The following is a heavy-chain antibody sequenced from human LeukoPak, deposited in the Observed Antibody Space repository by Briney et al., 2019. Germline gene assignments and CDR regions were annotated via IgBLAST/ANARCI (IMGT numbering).Heavy chain of an antibody. J-gene: IGHJ3*02. D-gene: IGHD2-2*01. Sequence: GGSLRLSCAASGFTFRSYAMSWVRQGPGKGPEWVSGISDDSFSTYYADSVKGRFTISRDNSKNTLYLQMNSLRAEDTAVYYCAKVDCSSTSCYLPDAFDIWGQGTMVTVSS. V-gene: IGHV3-23*01. CDR1: GFTFRSYA. CDR3: AKVDCSSTSCYLPDAFDI. CDR2: ISDDSFST.